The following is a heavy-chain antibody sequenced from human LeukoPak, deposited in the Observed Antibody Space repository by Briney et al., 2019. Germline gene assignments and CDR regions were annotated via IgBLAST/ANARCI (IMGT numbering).Heavy chain of an antibody. CDR1: GFTFDDYT. CDR2: ICWDGGST. CDR3: AKDVGILWFGELYSFDY. V-gene: IGHV3-43*01. Sequence: GGSLRLSCAASGFTFDDYTMHWVRQAPGKGLEWVSLICWDGGSTYYADSVKGRFTISRDNSKNTLYLQMNSLRAEDTAVYYCAKDVGILWFGELYSFDYWGQGTLVTVSS. J-gene: IGHJ4*02. D-gene: IGHD3-10*01.